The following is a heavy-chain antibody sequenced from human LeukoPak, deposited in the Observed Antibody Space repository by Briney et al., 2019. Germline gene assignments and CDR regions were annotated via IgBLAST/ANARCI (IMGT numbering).Heavy chain of an antibody. V-gene: IGHV1-8*01. CDR3: VRCAVGCYYNYGIDA. CDR2: RNPNSGNT. J-gene: IGHJ6*02. CDR1: GYTFTSYD. Sequence: GASVKVSCKASGYTFTSYDINWVRQATGQGLEWMGRRNPNSGNTGYAQKFQGRVAMTRSTSITTAYMELSSLRPEDTAVYYCVRCAVGCYYNYGIDAWGQGTTVTVSS. D-gene: IGHD2-8*01.